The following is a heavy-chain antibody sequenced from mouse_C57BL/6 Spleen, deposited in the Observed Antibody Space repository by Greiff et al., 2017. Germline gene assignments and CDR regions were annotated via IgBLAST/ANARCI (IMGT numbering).Heavy chain of an antibody. V-gene: IGHV5-4*01. CDR3: ARSNWGPFAY. CDR1: GFTFSSYA. J-gene: IGHJ3*01. Sequence: EVQLVESGGGLVKPGGSLKLSCAASGFTFSSYAMSWVRQTPEKRLEWVATISDGGSYTYYPDNVKGRFTISRDNAKNNLYLQMSHLKSEDTAMYYCARSNWGPFAYWGQGTLVTVSA. D-gene: IGHD4-1*01. CDR2: ISDGGSYT.